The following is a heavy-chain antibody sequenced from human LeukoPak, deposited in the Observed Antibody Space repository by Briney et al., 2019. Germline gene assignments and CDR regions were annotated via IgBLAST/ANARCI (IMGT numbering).Heavy chain of an antibody. D-gene: IGHD6-19*01. V-gene: IGHV3-30*18. CDR3: AKDKIPIAVAGMDWVDY. Sequence: GRSLRLSCAASGFTFSSYGMHWVRQAPGKGLEWVAVISYDGSNKYYADSVKGRFTISRDNSKNTLYLQMNSLRAEDTAVYYCAKDKIPIAVAGMDWVDYWGQGTLVTVSS. CDR1: GFTFSSYG. CDR2: ISYDGSNK. J-gene: IGHJ4*02.